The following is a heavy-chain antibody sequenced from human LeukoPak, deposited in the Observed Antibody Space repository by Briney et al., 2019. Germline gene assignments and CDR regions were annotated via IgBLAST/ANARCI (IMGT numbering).Heavy chain of an antibody. Sequence: GGSLRLSCAASGFTFSSYGMHWVRQAPGKGLEWVAVISYDGSNKYYADSVKGRFTISRDNPKNTLYLQMNSLRAEDTAVYYCAKPQYSSSYDFDFWGQGTLVTVSS. CDR3: AKPQYSSSYDFDF. D-gene: IGHD6-6*01. CDR1: GFTFSSYG. J-gene: IGHJ4*02. CDR2: ISYDGSNK. V-gene: IGHV3-30*18.